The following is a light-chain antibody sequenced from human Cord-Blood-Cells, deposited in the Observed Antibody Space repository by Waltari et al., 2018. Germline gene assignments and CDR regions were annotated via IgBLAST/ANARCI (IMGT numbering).Light chain of an antibody. V-gene: IGKV1-39*01. CDR3: QQSYSTPPYS. CDR1: QSISSY. Sequence: DIQMTQSPSYLSAFVGDRVTITCRASQSISSYFNWYQQKPGKATKLLIYAASSLQSGVPSRFSGSGSGTDFTLTISSLQPEDFATYYCQQSYSTPPYSFGQGTKLETK. J-gene: IGKJ2*03. CDR2: AAS.